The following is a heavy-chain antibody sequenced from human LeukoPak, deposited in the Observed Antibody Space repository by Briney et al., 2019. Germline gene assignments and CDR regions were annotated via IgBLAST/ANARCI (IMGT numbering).Heavy chain of an antibody. CDR2: ISSSSSTI. Sequence: GGSLRLSCAASGFTFSDYYMSWIRQAPGKGLEWVSYISSSSSTIYYADSVKGRFTISRDNAKNSLYLQMNSLRDEDTAVYYCARDRRPWELLMAFDIWGQGTMVTVSS. CDR3: ARDRRPWELLMAFDI. V-gene: IGHV3-11*04. CDR1: GFTFSDYY. D-gene: IGHD1-26*01. J-gene: IGHJ3*02.